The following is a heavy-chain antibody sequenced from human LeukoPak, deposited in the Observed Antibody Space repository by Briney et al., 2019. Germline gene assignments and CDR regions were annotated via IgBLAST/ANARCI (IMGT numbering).Heavy chain of an antibody. Sequence: PSQTLSLTCTVSGGSISSGSYYWSWIRQPPGKGLEWIGEINHSGSTNYNPSLKSRVTISVDTSKNQFSLKLSSVTAADTAVYYCARYMIVPLGFDYWGQGTLVTVSS. CDR1: GGSISSGSYY. V-gene: IGHV4-39*07. D-gene: IGHD3-22*01. CDR3: ARYMIVPLGFDY. CDR2: INHSGST. J-gene: IGHJ4*02.